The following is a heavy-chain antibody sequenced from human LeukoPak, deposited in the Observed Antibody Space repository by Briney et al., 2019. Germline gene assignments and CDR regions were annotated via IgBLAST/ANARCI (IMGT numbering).Heavy chain of an antibody. Sequence: GGSLRLSCAASGFTFSSYSMNWVRQAPGKGLEWVSSISSSSSYIYYEDSVKGRFTISRENAKNSLYLQMNGLRAADKAVYYCGRAVNYYDSSGYYGWGQGTLVTVSS. D-gene: IGHD3-22*01. J-gene: IGHJ4*02. CDR1: GFTFSSYS. CDR2: ISSSSSYI. V-gene: IGHV3-21*01. CDR3: GRAVNYYDSSGYYG.